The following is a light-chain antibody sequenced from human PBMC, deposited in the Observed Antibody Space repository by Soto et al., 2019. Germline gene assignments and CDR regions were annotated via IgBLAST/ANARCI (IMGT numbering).Light chain of an antibody. CDR2: AAS. V-gene: IGKV1-9*01. Sequence: IELTQSPSSLSATVGDSGTITCRASQGVSSFLAWYQQKPGKAPKLLIYAASSWQSGVPARFSGSGFGTDFTLTISCLQPEDFATYYCQQYYNYPQTFGQGTKVDNK. CDR1: QGVSSF. J-gene: IGKJ1*01. CDR3: QQYYNYPQT.